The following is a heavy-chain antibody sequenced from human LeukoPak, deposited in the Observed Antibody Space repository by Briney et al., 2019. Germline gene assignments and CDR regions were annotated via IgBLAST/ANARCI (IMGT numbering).Heavy chain of an antibody. D-gene: IGHD3-10*01. J-gene: IGHJ4*02. CDR2: IYSGGST. CDR3: ARSGRLTAYYFDY. CDR1: GFTFSSYS. V-gene: IGHV3-66*01. Sequence: GGSLRLSCAASGFTFSSYSMNWVRQAPGKGLEWVSVIYSGGSTYYADSVKGRFTISRDNSKNTLYLQMNSLRAEDTAVYYCARSGRLTAYYFDYWGQGTLVTVSS.